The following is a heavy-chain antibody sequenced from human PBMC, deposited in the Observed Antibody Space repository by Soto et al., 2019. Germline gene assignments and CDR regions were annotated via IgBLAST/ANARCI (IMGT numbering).Heavy chain of an antibody. V-gene: IGHV4-59*08. CDR2: IYYTGST. CDR3: ARLDRATDY. Sequence: ASETLSLTCSVSGGSISGFYWTWIRQPPGKGLEWIGYIYYTGSTNYNPSLKSRVTISLDTSKNQFSLKLSSVTAADTAVYYCARLDRATDYWGQGTLVTVSS. J-gene: IGHJ4*02. CDR1: GGSISGFY.